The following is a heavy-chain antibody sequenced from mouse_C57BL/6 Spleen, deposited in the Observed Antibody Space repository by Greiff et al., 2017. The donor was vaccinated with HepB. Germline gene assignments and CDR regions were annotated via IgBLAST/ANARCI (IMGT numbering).Heavy chain of an antibody. CDR1: GYTFTDYN. D-gene: IGHD1-1*01. J-gene: IGHJ1*03. V-gene: IGHV1-18*01. Sequence: VHVKQSGPELVKPGASVKIPCKASGYTFTDYNMDWVKQSHGKSLEWIGDINPNNGGTIYNQKFKGKATLTVDKSSSTAYMELRSLTSEDTAVYYCARSEVITTVVATPWYFDVWGTGTTVTVSS. CDR3: ARSEVITTVVATPWYFDV. CDR2: INPNNGGT.